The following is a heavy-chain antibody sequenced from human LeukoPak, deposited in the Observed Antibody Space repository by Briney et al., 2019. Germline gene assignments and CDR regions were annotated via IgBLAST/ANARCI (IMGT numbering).Heavy chain of an antibody. CDR1: GASISSYF. J-gene: IGHJ6*02. Sequence: AETLTLTCTVSGASISSYFWSWIRQPPGKGLEWIGYMSSRGSNNYNPSLKSRVTISVDSSKNQFSLKLSSVAAADTAVYYCARHGYCSGGSCYSPVEYYYYGLDVWGQGTTVTVSS. V-gene: IGHV4-59*08. CDR3: ARHGYCSGGSCYSPVEYYYYGLDV. D-gene: IGHD2-15*01. CDR2: MSSRGSN.